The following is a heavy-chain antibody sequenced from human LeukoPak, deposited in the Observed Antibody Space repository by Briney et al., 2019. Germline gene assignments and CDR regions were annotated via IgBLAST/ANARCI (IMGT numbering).Heavy chain of an antibody. D-gene: IGHD1-20*01. J-gene: IGHJ4*02. V-gene: IGHV3-74*01. CDR2: ISPDGKDI. Sequence: PGGSLRLSCAASGFTFSNYWIYWVRQVPGKGLVWVSRISPDGKDISHADSVKGRFTISRDNAKNTLYLQMNSLRAEDTAVYYCATYNWEYEADYWGQGTLVTVSS. CDR1: GFTFSNYW. CDR3: ATYNWEYEADY.